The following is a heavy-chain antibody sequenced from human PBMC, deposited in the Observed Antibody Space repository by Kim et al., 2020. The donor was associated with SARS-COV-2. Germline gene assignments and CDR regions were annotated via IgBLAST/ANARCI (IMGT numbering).Heavy chain of an antibody. J-gene: IGHJ6*02. D-gene: IGHD5-18*01. CDR2: IIPIFGTA. CDR1: GGTFSSYA. Sequence: SVKVSCKASGGTFSSYAISWVRQAPGQGLEWMGGIIPIFGTANYAQKFQGRVTITADESTSTAYMELSSLRSEDTAVYYCARETAMVTQGRYYYYGMDVWGQGTTVTVSS. V-gene: IGHV1-69*13. CDR3: ARETAMVTQGRYYYYGMDV.